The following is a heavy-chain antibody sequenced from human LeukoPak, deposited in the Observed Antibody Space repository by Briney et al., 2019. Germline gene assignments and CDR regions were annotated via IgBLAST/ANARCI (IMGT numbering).Heavy chain of an antibody. V-gene: IGHV4-61*02. J-gene: IGHJ4*02. CDR1: GGSISSGLYY. CDR3: ARSRERDCSSGACYIDLQAR. D-gene: IGHD2-2*01. Sequence: SQTLFLTCTVSGGSISSGLYYWTWIRQPAGRGLEWIGRIYINESPEYNASLKSRVIISIDTSKNQFSLKLSSVTAADTAVYYCARSRERDCSSGACYIDLQARWGQGTLVTVSS. CDR2: IYINESP.